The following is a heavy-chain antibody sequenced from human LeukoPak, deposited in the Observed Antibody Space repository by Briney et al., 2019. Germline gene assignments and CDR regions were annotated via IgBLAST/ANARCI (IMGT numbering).Heavy chain of an antibody. Sequence: SVKVSCKASGGTFSSYTISWVRQAPGQGLEWMGRIIPILGVANYTQKFHGRVTITADKSTSTAYMELSSLRSEDTAVYYCASQPWYYDFWSGPVGLGVWGKGTSVTVSS. CDR3: ASQPWYYDFWSGPVGLGV. V-gene: IGHV1-69*02. J-gene: IGHJ6*04. CDR2: IIPILGVA. CDR1: GGTFSSYT. D-gene: IGHD3-3*01.